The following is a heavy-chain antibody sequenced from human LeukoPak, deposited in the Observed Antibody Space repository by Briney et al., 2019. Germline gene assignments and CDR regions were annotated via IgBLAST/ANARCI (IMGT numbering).Heavy chain of an antibody. V-gene: IGHV3-74*01. CDR1: GFTFSSYW. D-gene: IGHD3-3*01. CDR2: INSDGSST. Sequence: GGSLRLSCAASGFTFSSYWMHWVRQAPGKGLVWVSRINSDGSSTSYADSVKGRFTISRDNAKNTLYLQMNSLRAEDTALYYCARSLHYDFWISGFDWFDPWGQGTLVTVSS. CDR3: ARSLHYDFWISGFDWFDP. J-gene: IGHJ5*02.